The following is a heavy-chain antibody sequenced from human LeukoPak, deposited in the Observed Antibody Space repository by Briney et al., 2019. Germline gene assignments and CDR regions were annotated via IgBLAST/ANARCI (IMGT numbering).Heavy chain of an antibody. CDR3: ARVTFLQPYQLDY. D-gene: IGHD2-2*01. V-gene: IGHV1-18*01. CDR2: ISLDSGNT. J-gene: IGHJ4*02. Sequence: ASVKVTFKASGYTFANYGINWVRQPPGQGLEWIGWISLDSGNTGYAQRVQGRDTLTPETSPSTAYMELRSLRSNDTAVYFCARVTFLQPYQLDYWGQGTLVSISS. CDR1: GYTFANYG.